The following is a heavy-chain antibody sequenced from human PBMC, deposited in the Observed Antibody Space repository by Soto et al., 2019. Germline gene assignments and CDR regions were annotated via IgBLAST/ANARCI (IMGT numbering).Heavy chain of an antibody. D-gene: IGHD6-19*01. V-gene: IGHV4-34*01. Sequence: SETLSLTCAVYGGSFSGYYWSWIRQPPGKGLEWIGEINHSGSTNYNPSLKSRVTISVDTSKNQFSPKLSSVTAADTAVYYCARGRPAVAGTDYYYGMDVWGQGTTVTVSS. J-gene: IGHJ6*02. CDR1: GGSFSGYY. CDR3: ARGRPAVAGTDYYYGMDV. CDR2: INHSGST.